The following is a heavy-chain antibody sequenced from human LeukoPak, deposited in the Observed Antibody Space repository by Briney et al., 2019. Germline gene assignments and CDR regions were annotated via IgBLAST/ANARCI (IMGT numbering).Heavy chain of an antibody. V-gene: IGHV3-33*08. CDR3: VRGPYEAY. D-gene: IGHD5-12*01. CDR2: IWYDGSNK. J-gene: IGHJ4*02. CDR1: GFTFTSYA. Sequence: GGSLRLSCAASGFTFTSYAMSWVRQAPGKGLEWVAVIWYDGSNKNYADSVKGRFTISRDNSKNTVYLQMNSLRAEDTAVYYCVRGPYEAYWGQGTLVTVSS.